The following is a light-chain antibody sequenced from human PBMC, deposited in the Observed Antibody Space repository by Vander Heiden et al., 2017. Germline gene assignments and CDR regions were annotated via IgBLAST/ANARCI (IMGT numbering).Light chain of an antibody. J-gene: IGLJ2*01. Sequence: SYLLPQPPSVSFAPQQPARITCGGNNIGSKSVHWDQQKPGQAPVLVVYDDSDRPSGIPERFSGSNSGNTATLTISRVEAGDEADYYCQVWDRSSDHVVFGGGTKLTVL. CDR1: NIGSKS. CDR2: DDS. CDR3: QVWDRSSDHVV. V-gene: IGLV3-21*02.